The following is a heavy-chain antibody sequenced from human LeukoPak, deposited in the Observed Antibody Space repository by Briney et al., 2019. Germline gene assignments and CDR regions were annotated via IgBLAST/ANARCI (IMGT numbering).Heavy chain of an antibody. J-gene: IGHJ4*02. CDR2: IYHSGST. CDR3: ARVSSGYYNDY. V-gene: IGHV4-38-2*02. CDR1: GYSISSGYY. Sequence: KPSETLSLTCTVSGYSISSGYYWGWIRQPPGKGLEWIGSIYHSGSTYYNPSLKSRATISVDTSKPQFSLKLSSVTAADTAVYYCARVSSGYYNDYWGQGTLVTVSS. D-gene: IGHD3-22*01.